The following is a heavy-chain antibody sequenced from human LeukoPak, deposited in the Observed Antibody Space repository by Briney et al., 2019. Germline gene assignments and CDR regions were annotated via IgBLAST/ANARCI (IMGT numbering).Heavy chain of an antibody. CDR1: RYTFTGYY. J-gene: IGHJ4*02. V-gene: IGHV1-2*06. CDR2: INPNSGGT. D-gene: IGHD2-2*01. CDR3: ARGSSTSLLTVLGDY. Sequence: ASVKVSCRTSRYTFTGYYMHWVRQAPGQGLEWMGRINPNSGGTNYAQRFQGRVTVTRDTSISTAYMELSRLRSDDTAVYYCARGSSTSLLTVLGDYWGQGTLVTVSS.